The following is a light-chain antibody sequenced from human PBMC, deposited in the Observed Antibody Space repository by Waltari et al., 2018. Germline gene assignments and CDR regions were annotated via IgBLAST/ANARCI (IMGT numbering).Light chain of an antibody. V-gene: IGKV3-11*01. CDR3: QQRSSWPYT. CDR1: QSVSSY. J-gene: IGKJ2*01. Sequence: EIVLTQSPATLSLSPGERATLACRASQSVSSYLAWYQQKPGQAPRLLIYDASNRATGIPARFSASGSGTDVTLPLSSLEPEDFAVYYCQQRSSWPYTFGQGTKLEIK. CDR2: DAS.